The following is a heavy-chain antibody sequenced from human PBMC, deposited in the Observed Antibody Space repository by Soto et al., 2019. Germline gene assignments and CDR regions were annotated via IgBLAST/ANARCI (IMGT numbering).Heavy chain of an antibody. J-gene: IGHJ6*02. CDR3: ARHKRVAYDSSRVSLMGMDV. D-gene: IGHD3-22*01. CDR2: SNAGNGNT. V-gene: IGHV1-3*02. Sequence: ASVKVSCKASGYTFTSYAMHWVRQAPGQRLEWMGWSNAGNGNTKCSQEFQGRVTITRDTSASTAYMELSSLRSEDMAVYYCARHKRVAYDSSRVSLMGMDVWGQGTTVTVSS. CDR1: GYTFTSYA.